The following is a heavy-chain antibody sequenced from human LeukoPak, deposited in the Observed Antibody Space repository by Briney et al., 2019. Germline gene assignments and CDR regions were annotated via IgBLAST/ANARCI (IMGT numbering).Heavy chain of an antibody. CDR1: GGSISSYY. CDR3: ARCSKAGIAAAGSPYYYYGMDV. Sequence: PSETLSRTRTVSGGSISSYYWSWIRQPPGKGLEWIGYIYYSGSTNYNPSLKSRVTISVDTSKNQFSLKLSSVTAADTAVYYCARCSKAGIAAAGSPYYYYGMDVWGQGTTVTVSS. D-gene: IGHD6-13*01. V-gene: IGHV4-59*01. CDR2: IYYSGST. J-gene: IGHJ6*02.